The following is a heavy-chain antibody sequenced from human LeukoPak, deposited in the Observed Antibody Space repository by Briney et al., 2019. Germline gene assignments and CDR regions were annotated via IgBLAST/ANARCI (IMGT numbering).Heavy chain of an antibody. D-gene: IGHD4-17*01. CDR2: VNYCGST. CDR1: GGSISSSSYY. J-gene: IGHJ2*01. Sequence: SVTLSLTYTVSGGSISSSSYYCGWVRQPPGKGLSWIRRVNYCGSTYYNPSLKIRVTIYVCTAKNQFSLTLPSVSSAVLGVSYCASPPTTVTTLLGVGYFYLWRRGTLVTVRS. V-gene: IGHV4-39*01. CDR3: ASPPTTVTTLLGVGYFYL.